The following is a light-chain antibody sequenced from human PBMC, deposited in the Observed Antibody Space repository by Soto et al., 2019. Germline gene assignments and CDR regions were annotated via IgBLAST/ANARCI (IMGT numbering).Light chain of an antibody. V-gene: IGKV3-11*01. CDR3: QQRSNWPPS. CDR2: DAS. CDR1: QSVSSY. Sequence: EIVLTQSPATLSLSPGERATLSCRASQSVSSYLAWYQQKPGQAPRLLIYDASNRATGIPARFSGSGSGTDLTLTIRRLEREDFAVYSWQQRSNWPPSFGGGTKVEIK. J-gene: IGKJ4*01.